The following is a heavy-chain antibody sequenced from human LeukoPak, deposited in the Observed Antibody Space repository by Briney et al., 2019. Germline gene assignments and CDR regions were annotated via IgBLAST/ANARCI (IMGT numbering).Heavy chain of an antibody. CDR3: ARELAYGSGSINWFDP. CDR2: IIPILGIA. J-gene: IGHJ5*02. D-gene: IGHD3-10*01. Sequence: SVKVSCKASGGTFTSYTISWVRQAPGQGLEWMGRIIPILGIANYAQKFQGRVTITADTSTSTAYMELSSLRSEDTAVYYCARELAYGSGSINWFDPWGQGNLVTVSS. V-gene: IGHV1-69*04. CDR1: GGTFTSYT.